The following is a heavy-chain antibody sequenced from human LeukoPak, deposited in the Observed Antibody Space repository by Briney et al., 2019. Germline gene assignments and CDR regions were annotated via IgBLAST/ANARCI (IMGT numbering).Heavy chain of an antibody. J-gene: IGHJ4*02. CDR2: INHSGST. D-gene: IGHD4-11*01. Sequence: SETLSLTCAVYGGSLSGYYWSWIRQPPGKGLEWIGEINHSGSTNYNPSLKSRVTISVDTSKNQFSLKLSSVTAADTAVYYCARGLEVTIDYWGQGTLVTVSS. CDR1: GGSLSGYY. V-gene: IGHV4-34*01. CDR3: ARGLEVTIDY.